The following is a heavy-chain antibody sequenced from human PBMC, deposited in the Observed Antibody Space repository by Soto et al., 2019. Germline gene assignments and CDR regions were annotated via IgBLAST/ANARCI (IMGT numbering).Heavy chain of an antibody. CDR2: IIPILGIA. D-gene: IGHD3-10*01. CDR1: GGTVNSYT. Sequence: QVQLVQSGTEVKKPGSSVKVSCKASGGTVNSYTISWVRQAPGQGLEWMGRIIPILGIANYAQKFQGRVMITAHKSKRTAYMELRSLRYEDTAVYYCPTDHDMDRDFDYWGQGTLVTVSS. CDR3: PTDHDMDRDFDY. V-gene: IGHV1-69*02. J-gene: IGHJ4*02.